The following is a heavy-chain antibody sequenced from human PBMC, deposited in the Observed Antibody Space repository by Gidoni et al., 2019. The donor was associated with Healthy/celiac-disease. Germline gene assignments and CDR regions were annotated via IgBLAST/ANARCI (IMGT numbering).Heavy chain of an antibody. D-gene: IGHD6-13*01. CDR3: ARTAAGNFDY. V-gene: IGHV3-21*01. CDR1: GFTFSSYS. J-gene: IGHJ4*02. Sequence: EVQLVESGGGLVKPGGSMRLSCSASGFTFSSYSMNWVRQAPGKGLEWVSSISSSSSYIYYADSVKGRFTISRDNAKNSLYLQMNSLRAEDTAVYYCARTAAGNFDYWGQGTLVTVSS. CDR2: ISSSSSYI.